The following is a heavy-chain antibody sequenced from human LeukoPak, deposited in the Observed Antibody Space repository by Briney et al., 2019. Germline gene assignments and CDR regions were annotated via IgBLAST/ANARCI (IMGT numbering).Heavy chain of an antibody. Sequence: ASVKVSCKASGYTFTSSDINWVRQATGQGLEWMGWMNPNSGNTGYAQKFQGRVTMTRNTSISTAYMELSSLRSEDTAVYYFTKKPEYDILTGYYSFDYWGQGTLVTVSS. CDR3: TKKPEYDILTGYYSFDY. J-gene: IGHJ4*02. CDR1: GYTFTSSD. D-gene: IGHD3-9*01. CDR2: MNPNSGNT. V-gene: IGHV1-8*01.